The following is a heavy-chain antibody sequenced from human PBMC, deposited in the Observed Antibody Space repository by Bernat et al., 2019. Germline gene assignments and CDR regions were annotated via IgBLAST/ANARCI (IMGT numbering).Heavy chain of an antibody. CDR3: ATERGNENSSSWHIANQ. V-gene: IGHV1-3*01. CDR2: INAGNGNT. D-gene: IGHD6-13*01. CDR1: GYTFTSYA. J-gene: IGHJ4*02. Sequence: QVQLVQSGAEVKKPGASVKVSCKASGYTFTSYAMHWVRQAPGQRLEWMGWINAGNGNTKYSQKFQGRVTITRDTSASTAYMELSSLRSEDTAVYYCATERGNENSSSWHIANQWGQGTLVTVSS.